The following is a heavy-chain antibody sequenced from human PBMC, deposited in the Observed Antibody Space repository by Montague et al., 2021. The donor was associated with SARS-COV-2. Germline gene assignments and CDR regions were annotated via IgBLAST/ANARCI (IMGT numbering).Heavy chain of an antibody. Sequence: SETLSLTCTVSGGSISSSSYYWGWIRQPPGKGLEWIGSIYYSGSTYYNPSLKSRVTISVDTSKNQFSLKLSSVTAADTAVYYCARQPVVLWFGGVFRGGGMDVWGRGTTVTVSS. V-gene: IGHV4-39*01. CDR2: IYYSGST. CDR1: GGSISSSSYY. J-gene: IGHJ6*02. CDR3: ARQPVVLWFGGVFRGGGMDV. D-gene: IGHD3-10*01.